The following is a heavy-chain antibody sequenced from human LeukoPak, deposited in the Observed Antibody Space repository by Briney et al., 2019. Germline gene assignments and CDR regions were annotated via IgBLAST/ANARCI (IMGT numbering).Heavy chain of an antibody. Sequence: SETLSLTCTVSGGSISSGDYYWSWIRQPPGKGLEWIGYIYYSGSTYYNPSLKSRVTISVDTSKNQFSLKLSSVTAADTAVYFCARDRPPEHYYASTHGDYYYGMDVWGQGTTVTVSS. V-gene: IGHV4-30-4*01. CDR1: GGSISSGDYY. J-gene: IGHJ6*02. D-gene: IGHD3-22*01. CDR3: ARDRPPEHYYASTHGDYYYGMDV. CDR2: IYYSGST.